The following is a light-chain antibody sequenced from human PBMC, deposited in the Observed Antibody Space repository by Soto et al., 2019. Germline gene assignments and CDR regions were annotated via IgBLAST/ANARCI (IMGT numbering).Light chain of an antibody. CDR2: GAF. Sequence: EIVMTQSPATLSVSPGETATLSCSASQRVSYNLAWYQQKPGQGPRLLIYGAFTRATGIPARFSGSGSGTEFTLTISSLQSEDFAVYYCQQYKNWPPLTFGGGTKVEIK. V-gene: IGKV3-15*01. J-gene: IGKJ4*01. CDR3: QQYKNWPPLT. CDR1: QRVSYN.